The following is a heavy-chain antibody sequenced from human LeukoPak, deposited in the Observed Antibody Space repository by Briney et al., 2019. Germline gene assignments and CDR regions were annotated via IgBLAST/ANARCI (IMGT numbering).Heavy chain of an antibody. V-gene: IGHV1-8*01. J-gene: IGHJ3*02. CDR3: ARRDIVVVPAASDAFDI. CDR2: MNPNSGNT. Sequence: ASVKVSCKASGYTFTSYDINWVRQATGQGLEWMGWMNPNSGNTGYAQKFQGRVTMTRNTSISTAYMELSSLRSEDTAVYYCARRDIVVVPAASDAFDIWGQGTMVTVSS. D-gene: IGHD2-2*01. CDR1: GYTFTSYD.